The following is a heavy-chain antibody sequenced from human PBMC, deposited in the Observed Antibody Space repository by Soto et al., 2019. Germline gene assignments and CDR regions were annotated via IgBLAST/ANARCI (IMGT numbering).Heavy chain of an antibody. J-gene: IGHJ2*01. CDR1: GGTFSSYA. D-gene: IGHD6-6*01. V-gene: IGHV1-69*01. CDR3: AREYSSSSQNLYFDV. CDR2: IIPITGTV. Sequence: QVQLVQSGAEVKKPGSSVKVSCKVSGGTFSSYAIGWVRQAPGQGLEWMGGIIPITGTVNYAQKFQGRVTITADESTTTVYMELSSLLSEDTAVYYGAREYSSSSQNLYFDVWGRGTLVTVSA.